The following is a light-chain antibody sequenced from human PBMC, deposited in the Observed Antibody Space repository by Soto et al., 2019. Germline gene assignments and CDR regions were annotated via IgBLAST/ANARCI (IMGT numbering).Light chain of an antibody. V-gene: IGKV3-20*01. CDR1: QSVSSIY. Sequence: EIVLTQSPGTLSLSPGERATLSCRASQSVSSIYLAWYQQKPGQAPRLLSYGASSRATGIPDRFSGSGSGTDFTLTISRLEPEDFAVYYCQQYGSLRWTFGQGTKVEI. CDR3: QQYGSLRWT. J-gene: IGKJ1*01. CDR2: GAS.